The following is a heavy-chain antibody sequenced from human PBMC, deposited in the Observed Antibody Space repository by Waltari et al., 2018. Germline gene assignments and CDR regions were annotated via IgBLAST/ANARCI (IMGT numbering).Heavy chain of an antibody. Sequence: QVQLVESGGGVVQPGRSLRLSCAASGFTFSSYGMHWVRQAPGKGLEWVAVIWYDGSNKYYADAVKGRFTISGGNSKNTLYLQMNSLRAEDTAVYYCARDRSSGWYRGYYYYYGMDVWGQGTTVTVSS. CDR3: ARDRSSGWYRGYYYYYGMDV. V-gene: IGHV3-33*01. CDR1: GFTFSSYG. J-gene: IGHJ6*02. D-gene: IGHD6-19*01. CDR2: IWYDGSNK.